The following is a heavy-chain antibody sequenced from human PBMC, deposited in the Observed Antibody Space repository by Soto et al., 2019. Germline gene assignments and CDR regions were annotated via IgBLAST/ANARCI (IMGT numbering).Heavy chain of an antibody. V-gene: IGHV5-10-1*01. CDR1: GCSFTSYW. D-gene: IGHD3-9*01. CDR2: IDPSDSYT. CDR3: ATLPRTLVKG. Sequence: GESLKISCKGCGCSFTSYWISWVRQMPGKGLEWMGRIDPSDSYTNYSPSFQGHVTISADKSISTAYLQWSSLKASDTAMYYCATLPRTLVKGWGPGTLVTVSS. J-gene: IGHJ4*02.